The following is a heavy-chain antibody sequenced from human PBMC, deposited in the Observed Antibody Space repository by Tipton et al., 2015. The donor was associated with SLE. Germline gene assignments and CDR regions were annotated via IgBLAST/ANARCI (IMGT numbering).Heavy chain of an antibody. CDR1: GFNFNNFA. Sequence: SLRLSCAGSGFNFNNFAMHWVRQAPDKGLEWVALISDDGTKNNYLESVKGRFTISRDHSRNTLSLQMDSLRPDDTGVYYCATELLDVFDYWGQVTLVTVSS. V-gene: IGHV3-30*04. CDR3: ATELLDVFDY. CDR2: ISDDGTKN. J-gene: IGHJ4*02. D-gene: IGHD2-21*02.